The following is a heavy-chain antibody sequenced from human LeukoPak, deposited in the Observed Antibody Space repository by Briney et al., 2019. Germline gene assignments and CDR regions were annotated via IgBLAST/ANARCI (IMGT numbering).Heavy chain of an antibody. D-gene: IGHD6-13*01. CDR2: ISSRGGTI. CDR3: ARDWTKSSSWYNSYYYGMDV. CDR1: GFTFTDYY. J-gene: IGHJ6*02. Sequence: GGSLRLSCAASGFTFTDYYMSWIRQAPGKGLEWVSYISSRGGTIYYADSVKGRFTISRDNAKNSLYLQMNSLRAEDTAVYYCARDWTKSSSWYNSYYYGMDVWGQGTTVTVSS. V-gene: IGHV3-11*04.